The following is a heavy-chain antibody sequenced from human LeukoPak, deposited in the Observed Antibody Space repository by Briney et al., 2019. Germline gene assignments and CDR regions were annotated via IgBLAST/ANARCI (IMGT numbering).Heavy chain of an antibody. J-gene: IGHJ3*02. D-gene: IGHD2-15*01. V-gene: IGHV5-51*03. CDR2: IYPGDSDT. CDR1: GYSFTSYW. CDR3: ARRGYCSGANCHSNAFDI. Sequence: KPGESLKISCKGSGYSFTSYWIGWVRQMPGKGLEWMGIIYPGDSDTRYSPSFQGQVTISADYSISTAYLQWSSLKASDTAMYYCARRGYCSGANCHSNAFDIWGQGTMVTVSS.